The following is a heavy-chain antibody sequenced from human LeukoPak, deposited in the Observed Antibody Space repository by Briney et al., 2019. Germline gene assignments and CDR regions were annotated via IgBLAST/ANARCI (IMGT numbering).Heavy chain of an antibody. CDR1: GFIFRKYT. J-gene: IGHJ4*02. V-gene: IGHV3-21*01. Sequence: GGSLRLSCAASGFIFRKYTMNWVRQAPGKGLEWVSSISTGGSNIVYADSVKGRFTISRDNAKNSLYLQMNSLRAEDTAVYYCTRVLYYDSTGYFGLGYWGQGTLVTVSS. D-gene: IGHD3-22*01. CDR3: TRVLYYDSTGYFGLGY. CDR2: ISTGGSNI.